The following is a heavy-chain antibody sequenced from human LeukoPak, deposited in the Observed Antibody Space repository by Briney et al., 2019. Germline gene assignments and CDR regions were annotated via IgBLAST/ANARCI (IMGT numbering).Heavy chain of an antibody. V-gene: IGHV4-59*12. D-gene: IGHD2-21*01. CDR3: ARYCGGDCYSGSFDY. J-gene: IGHJ4*02. CDR1: GGSISSYY. CDR2: IYYSGST. Sequence: PSETLSLTCTVSGGSISSYYWSWIRQPPGKGLEWIGYIYYSGSTNYNPSLKSRVTISVDTSKNQFSPKLSSVTAADTAVYYCARYCGGDCYSGSFDYWGQGTLVTVSS.